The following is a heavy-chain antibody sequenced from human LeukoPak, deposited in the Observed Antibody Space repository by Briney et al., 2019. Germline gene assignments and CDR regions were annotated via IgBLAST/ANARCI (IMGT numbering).Heavy chain of an antibody. D-gene: IGHD2-21*01. Sequence: GGSLRLSCAASGFTFSNYWMDWVRQAPGKGLVWVSRINTDGSSTDYADSVKGRFTISRDNAKNTLYLQMNSLRAEDTAVYYCARDLDAYSSRNGTWSQGTLVTVSS. J-gene: IGHJ5*02. V-gene: IGHV3-74*01. CDR2: INTDGSST. CDR3: ARDLDAYSSRNGT. CDR1: GFTFSNYW.